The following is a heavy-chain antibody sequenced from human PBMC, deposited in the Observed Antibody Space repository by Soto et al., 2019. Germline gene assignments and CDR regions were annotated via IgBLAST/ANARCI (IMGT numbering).Heavy chain of an antibody. Sequence: SETLSLTCAVDGGSFSDYIWTWIRQTPGKGLQWIGQINHSGSANYNPSLKSRVTISVHTSNSQFSLELSSVTAADTAVYYCARGLISGSHYSGGWYYFDSWGQGTQVT. D-gene: IGHD1-26*01. CDR1: GGSFSDYI. V-gene: IGHV4-34*01. J-gene: IGHJ4*02. CDR2: INHSGSA. CDR3: ARGLISGSHYSGGWYYFDS.